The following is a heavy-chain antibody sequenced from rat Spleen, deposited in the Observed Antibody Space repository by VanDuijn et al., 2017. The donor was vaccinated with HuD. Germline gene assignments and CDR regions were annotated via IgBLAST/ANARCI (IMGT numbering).Heavy chain of an antibody. Sequence: VQLKETGPDLVQLTQTLSITCTVSGFSLTTYNVHWVRQPPGKGLEWVAAIVDDGSNTFYRDSVKGRFTISRDNAKSTLYLQVDSLRSEDTAIYYCARPTTGIPFNYWGQGVMVTVSS. CDR2: IVDDGSNT. D-gene: IGHD1-9*01. CDR3: ARPTTGIPFNY. J-gene: IGHJ2*01. V-gene: IGHV5-7*01. CDR1: GFSLTTYN.